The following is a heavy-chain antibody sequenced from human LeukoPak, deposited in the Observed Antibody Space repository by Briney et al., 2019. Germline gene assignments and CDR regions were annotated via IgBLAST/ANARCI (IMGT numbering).Heavy chain of an antibody. V-gene: IGHV4-59*01. CDR2: IYYIGST. Sequence: SGTLSLTCTVSGGSIRSDYWSWIRQPPGKGLEWIGYIYYIGSTNYNPSLKSRITISVDTSNSHFSLKLSYVPAADTAVDYCARVVGATGSRYSWGQGTLVTVSS. J-gene: IGHJ4*02. CDR3: ARVVGATGSRYS. CDR1: GGSIRSDY. D-gene: IGHD2-15*01.